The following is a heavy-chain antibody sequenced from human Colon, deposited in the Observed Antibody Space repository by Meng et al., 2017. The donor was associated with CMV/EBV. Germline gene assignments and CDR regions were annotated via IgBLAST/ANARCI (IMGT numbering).Heavy chain of an antibody. V-gene: IGHV3-21*01. CDR2: ISSSSSYI. J-gene: IGHJ4*02. CDR3: AREPEREVEARGY. D-gene: IGHD2-15*01. CDR1: GFTFSSYS. Sequence: GESLKISCAASGFTFSSYSMNWVRQAPGKGLEWVSSISSSSSYIYYADSVKGRFTISRDNAKNSLYLQMNSLRAEDTAVYYCAREPEREVEARGYWGQGTLVTVSS.